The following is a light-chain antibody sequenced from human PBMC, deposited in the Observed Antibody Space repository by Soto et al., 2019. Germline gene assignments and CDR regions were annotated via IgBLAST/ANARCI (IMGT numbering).Light chain of an antibody. J-gene: IGLJ2*01. CDR1: SSDVGYYNY. CDR2: EVS. V-gene: IGLV2-8*01. CDR3: SSYAGSNNVV. Sequence: QSALTQPPSASGSPGQSVTISCTGTSSDVGYYNYVSWYQQHPGKAPKIMIYEVSKRPSGVPDRFSGSKSGNTASLTVSGLQAEDEADYYCSSYAGSNNVVFGGGTKLTVL.